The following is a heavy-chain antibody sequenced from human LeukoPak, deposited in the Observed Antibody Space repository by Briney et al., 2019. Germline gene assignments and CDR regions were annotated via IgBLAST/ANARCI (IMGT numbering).Heavy chain of an antibody. CDR3: TRRRSGSYRTWAIFDY. J-gene: IGHJ4*02. Sequence: SETLSLTCTVSGGSISSYYWSWIRQPPGKGLEWIGYIYYSGSTNYNPSLKSRVTISVDTSKNQFSLKLSSVTAADTAVYYCTRRRSGSYRTWAIFDYWGQGTLVTVSS. CDR2: IYYSGST. D-gene: IGHD1-26*01. CDR1: GGSISSYY. V-gene: IGHV4-59*12.